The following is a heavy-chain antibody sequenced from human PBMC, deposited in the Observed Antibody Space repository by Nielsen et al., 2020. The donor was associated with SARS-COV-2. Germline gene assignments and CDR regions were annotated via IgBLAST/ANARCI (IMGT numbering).Heavy chain of an antibody. D-gene: IGHD2-15*01. CDR1: GFTFDDYA. V-gene: IGHV3-9*01. CDR2: ISWNSGSI. Sequence: GGSLRLSCAASGFTFDDYAMHWVRQAPGKGLEWVSGISWNSGSIGYADSVKGRFTISRDNAKNSLYLQMNSLRAEDTALYYCAKGRGMYTSGPDYWGQGTLVTVSS. J-gene: IGHJ4*02. CDR3: AKGRGMYTSGPDY.